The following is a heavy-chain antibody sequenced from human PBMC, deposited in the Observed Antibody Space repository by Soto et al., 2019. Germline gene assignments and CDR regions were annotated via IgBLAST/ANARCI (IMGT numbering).Heavy chain of an antibody. CDR1: GGSISSGGYY. J-gene: IGHJ4*02. D-gene: IGHD3-9*01. Sequence: QVQLQESGPGLVKPSQTLSLTCTVSGGSISSGGYYWSWIRQHPGKGLEWIGYIYYSGITDYSPSLKSRVTISRDTSKNEFSLKLNSVTAADTAVYYCARSPYYEILTGDLWGQVTLVTVSS. V-gene: IGHV4-31*03. CDR2: IYYSGIT. CDR3: ARSPYYEILTGDL.